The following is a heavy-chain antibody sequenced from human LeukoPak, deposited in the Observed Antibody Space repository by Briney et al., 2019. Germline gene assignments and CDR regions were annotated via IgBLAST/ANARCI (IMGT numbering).Heavy chain of an antibody. CDR3: AKDVNSGYDWADAFDI. J-gene: IGHJ3*02. D-gene: IGHD5-12*01. CDR1: GFTFSSYT. V-gene: IGHV3-21*04. CDR2: ISSSSSYM. Sequence: PGGSLRLSCAASGFTFSSYTMNWVRQAPGKGLEWVSSISSSSSYMYYADSVKGRFTISRDNSKNTLYLQMNSLRAEDTAVYYCAKDVNSGYDWADAFDIWGQGTMVTVSS.